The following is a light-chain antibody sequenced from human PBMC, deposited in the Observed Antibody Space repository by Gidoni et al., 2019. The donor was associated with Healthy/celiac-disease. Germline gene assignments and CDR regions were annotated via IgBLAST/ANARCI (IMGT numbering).Light chain of an antibody. CDR1: QSIISY. J-gene: IGKJ4*01. V-gene: IGKV1-39*01. Sequence: DIQMIQSPSSLSASVGDRVTITCRASQSIISYLNWYQQKPGKAPKLLIYAASSLQSGVPSRFSGSGSGTDFTLTISSLQHEDFATYYCQKSYSTPHTFGGGTKVEIK. CDR2: AAS. CDR3: QKSYSTPHT.